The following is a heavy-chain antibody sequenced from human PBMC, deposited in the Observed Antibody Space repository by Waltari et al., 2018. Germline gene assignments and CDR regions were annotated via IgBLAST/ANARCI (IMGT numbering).Heavy chain of an antibody. CDR2: IQYSGKNK. V-gene: IGHV3-30*02. J-gene: IGHJ4*02. CDR1: GFTFSSYS. CDR3: AKASDRRGFDY. D-gene: IGHD3-10*01. Sequence: VQLVESGGGLVQPGGSLRLSCAASGFTFSSYSMNWVRQAPGKGLEWVAFIQYSGKNKYYLDSVKGRFTISRDNSQNTLYLQMDSLRPEDAAMYYCAKASDRRGFDYWGQGTLVTVSS.